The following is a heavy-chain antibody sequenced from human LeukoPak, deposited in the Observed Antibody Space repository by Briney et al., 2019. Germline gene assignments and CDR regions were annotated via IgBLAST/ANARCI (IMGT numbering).Heavy chain of an antibody. V-gene: IGHV4-39*07. CDR2: IYYSGST. Sequence: PSETLSLTCTVSGASISCSSYYWGWIRQAPGKGLEWIGSIYYSGSTYYNPSLKSRVTISVDTSKNQISLKLNSVTAADTAVYYCARDRLLWFGELDSWGQGTLVIVSS. D-gene: IGHD3-10*01. J-gene: IGHJ5*01. CDR3: ARDRLLWFGELDS. CDR1: GASISCSSYY.